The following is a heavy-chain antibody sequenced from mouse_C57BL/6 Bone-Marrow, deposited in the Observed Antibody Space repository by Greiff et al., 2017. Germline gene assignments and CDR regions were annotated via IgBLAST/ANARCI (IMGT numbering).Heavy chain of an antibody. CDR3: ARGSGLPRFAY. J-gene: IGHJ3*01. Sequence: QVQLQQPGAELVMPGASVKLSCKASGYTFTSYWMHWVKQRPGQGLEWIGEIDPSDSYTNYNQKFKGKSTLTVDKSSSTAYMQLSSLTSEDSAVDYCARGSGLPRFAYWGQGTLVTVSA. D-gene: IGHD3-2*02. CDR1: GYTFTSYW. CDR2: IDPSDSYT. V-gene: IGHV1-69*01.